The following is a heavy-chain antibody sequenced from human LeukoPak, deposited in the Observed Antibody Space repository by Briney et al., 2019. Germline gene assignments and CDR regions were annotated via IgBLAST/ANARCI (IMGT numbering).Heavy chain of an antibody. CDR1: GYTFTSYY. J-gene: IGHJ4*02. V-gene: IGHV1-46*01. Sequence: ASVKVSCKASGYTFTSYYMHWVRQAPGQGLEWMGIINPSGGSTSYAQKFQGRVTMTRDTSTSTVYMELSSLRSEDTAVYYCARDPGMGYCSGGSCYSGVDYWGQGTLVTVSS. CDR2: INPSGGST. D-gene: IGHD2-15*01. CDR3: ARDPGMGYCSGGSCYSGVDY.